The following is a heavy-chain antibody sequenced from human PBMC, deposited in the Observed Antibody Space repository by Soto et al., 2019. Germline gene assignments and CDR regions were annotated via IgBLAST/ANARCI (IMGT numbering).Heavy chain of an antibody. J-gene: IGHJ6*02. CDR1: GYSFTSYW. V-gene: IGHV5-51*01. D-gene: IGHD6-13*01. CDR3: ARGGYSSSLPRRYYNYGMDV. Sequence: GESLGISCKGSGYSFTSYWIGWVRQMPGKGLEWMGIIYPGDSDTRYSPSFQGQVTISADKSISTAYLQWSSLKASDTAMYYCARGGYSSSLPRRYYNYGMDVWGQGTTVTVSS. CDR2: IYPGDSDT.